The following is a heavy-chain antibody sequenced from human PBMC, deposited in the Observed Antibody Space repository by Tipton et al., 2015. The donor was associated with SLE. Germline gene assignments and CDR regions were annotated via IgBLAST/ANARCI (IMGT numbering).Heavy chain of an antibody. D-gene: IGHD1-14*01. Sequence: TLSLTCAVSGGSISSGGYSWSWIRQPPGKGLEWIGEINDSGSTNYNPSPKSRVTISVDTSKNQFSLKLSSVTAADTAVYYCARARTSYFDYWGQGTLVTVSS. J-gene: IGHJ4*02. CDR2: INDSGST. CDR3: ARARTSYFDY. V-gene: IGHV4-30-2*01. CDR1: GGSISSGGYS.